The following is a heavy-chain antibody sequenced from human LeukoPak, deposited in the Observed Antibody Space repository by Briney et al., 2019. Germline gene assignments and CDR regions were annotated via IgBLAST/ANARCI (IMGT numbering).Heavy chain of an antibody. D-gene: IGHD3-10*01. CDR2: INPNSGGT. V-gene: IGHV1-2*06. CDR3: AREHSSGSLYGY. J-gene: IGHJ4*02. CDR1: GYTFTGYY. Sequence: ASVKVSRKASGYTFTGYYMHWVRQAPGQGLEWMGRINPNSGGTNYAQKFQGRVTMTRDTSISTAYMELSRLRSDDTAVYYCAREHSSGSLYGYWGQGTLVTVSS.